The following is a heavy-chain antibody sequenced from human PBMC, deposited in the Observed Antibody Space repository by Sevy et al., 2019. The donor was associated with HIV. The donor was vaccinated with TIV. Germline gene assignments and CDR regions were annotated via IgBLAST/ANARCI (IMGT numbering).Heavy chain of an antibody. CDR3: ANPGKFSGSYLDAFDI. CDR1: GFTFSKYG. D-gene: IGHD1-26*01. CDR2: ISYDGGNK. J-gene: IGHJ3*02. Sequence: GGSLRLSCAASGFTFSKYGMHWVRQAPGKGLEWVAVISYDGGNKYYADSVKGRFTISKDNFKNTLYLQMNSLRAEDTAIYYCANPGKFSGSYLDAFDIWGQGTMVTVSS. V-gene: IGHV3-30*18.